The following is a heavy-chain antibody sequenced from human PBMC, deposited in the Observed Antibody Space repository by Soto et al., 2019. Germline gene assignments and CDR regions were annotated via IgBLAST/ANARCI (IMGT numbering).Heavy chain of an antibody. CDR2: IYYSGST. J-gene: IGHJ1*01. CDR1: GGSISSSSYY. V-gene: IGHV4-39*01. Sequence: SETLSLTCTVSGGSISSSSYYWGWIRQPPGKGLEWIGSIYYSGSTYYNPSLKSRVTISVDTSKNQFSLKLSSVTAADTAVYYCARHFLNVSFQHWGQGTLVTVSS. D-gene: IGHD2-8*01. CDR3: ARHFLNVSFQH.